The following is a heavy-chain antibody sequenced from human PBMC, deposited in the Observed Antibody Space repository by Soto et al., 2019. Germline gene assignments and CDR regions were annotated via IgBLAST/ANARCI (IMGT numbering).Heavy chain of an antibody. V-gene: IGHV1-46*03. CDR3: ARAAWTTVTHRLNDVFDV. CDR1: GYTFTNYY. D-gene: IGHD4-4*01. Sequence: QVQLVQSGAEVKKPGASVRVSCKASGYTFTNYYIDWVRQAPGQGLEWMGIINPNGGSTTYVQKFQGRVTMTSDTPMSTVYMELSSLRSEDTAVYYCARAAWTTVTHRLNDVFDVWGQGTMVTVSS. J-gene: IGHJ3*01. CDR2: INPNGGST.